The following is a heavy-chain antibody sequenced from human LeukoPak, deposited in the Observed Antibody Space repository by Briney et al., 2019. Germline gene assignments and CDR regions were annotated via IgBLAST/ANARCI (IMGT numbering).Heavy chain of an antibody. CDR1: GGSFSGYY. D-gene: IGHD1-14*01. Sequence: SETLSLTCAVYGGSFSGYYWTWIRQPPGKGLEWIREINDSGSSDYNPSLKSRVTISVDTSKNQFSLKLNSVTAADMAVYYCVRPRPGGGWFDYWGQGTRVTVSS. J-gene: IGHJ4*02. CDR2: INDSGSS. V-gene: IGHV4-34*01. CDR3: VRPRPGGGWFDY.